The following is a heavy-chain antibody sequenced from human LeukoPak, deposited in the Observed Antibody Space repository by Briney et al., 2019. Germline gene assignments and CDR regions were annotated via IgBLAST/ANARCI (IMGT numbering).Heavy chain of an antibody. D-gene: IGHD1-26*01. J-gene: IGHJ4*02. V-gene: IGHV4-4*07. CDR1: GGSISDYY. Sequence: SETPSLTCTVSGGSISDYYWSWIRQPAEKGLECIGRVYTSGGIDYNPSFKSRVTLSVDKSKNQFFLKLTSVTAADTAVYYCAGRDYWGQGTLVTVSS. CDR3: AGRDY. CDR2: VYTSGGI.